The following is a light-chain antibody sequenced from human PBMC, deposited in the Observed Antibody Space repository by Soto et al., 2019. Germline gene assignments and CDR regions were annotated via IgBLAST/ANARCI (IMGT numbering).Light chain of an antibody. J-gene: IGKJ1*01. CDR3: QQNYSSPWT. CDR1: QTITNY. CDR2: AAS. Sequence: DIQMTQSPSSLSASVGDRVTITCRASQTITNYLNWYQQKPGKAPKLLIYAASTLLSGVPARFSGGGSGTDFTLIIDSLQPEDFAAYYCQQNYSSPWTFGQGTKVEIK. V-gene: IGKV1-39*01.